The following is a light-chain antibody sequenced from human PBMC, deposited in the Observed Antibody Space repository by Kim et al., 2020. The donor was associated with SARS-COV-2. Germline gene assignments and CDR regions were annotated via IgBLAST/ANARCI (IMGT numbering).Light chain of an antibody. CDR2: DAS. J-gene: IGKJ4*01. CDR3: QQRSNWPLT. Sequence: LSPGERVTLSCRASQSVSSYLAWYQQKPGQAPRLLIYDASNRATGITARFSGSGSGTDFTLTISSLEPEDFAVYYCQQRSNWPLTFGGGTKVDIK. V-gene: IGKV3-11*01. CDR1: QSVSSY.